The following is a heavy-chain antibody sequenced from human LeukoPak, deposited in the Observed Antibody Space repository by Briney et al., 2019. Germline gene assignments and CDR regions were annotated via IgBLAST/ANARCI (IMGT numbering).Heavy chain of an antibody. V-gene: IGHV3-48*03. J-gene: IGHJ5*02. D-gene: IGHD6-19*01. CDR3: ARDSSGWYHWFDP. Sequence: GGSLRLSCAASGFTFSSYEMNWVRQAPGKGLEWVSYISSSGSTIYYADSVKGRFIISRDNAKNSLYLQMNSLRAEDTADYYCARDSSGWYHWFDPWGQGTLVTVSS. CDR2: ISSSGSTI. CDR1: GFTFSSYE.